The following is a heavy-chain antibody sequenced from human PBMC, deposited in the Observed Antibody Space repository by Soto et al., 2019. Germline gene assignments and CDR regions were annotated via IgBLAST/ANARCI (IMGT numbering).Heavy chain of an antibody. CDR3: ARDEAIDY. V-gene: IGHV3-7*03. Sequence: GGSLRLSCAASGFTFSNYWMSWVRQAPGKGLEWVANIKQDGGDQYYVDSVKGRFSISRDNAKNSLYLQMNSLRAEDTAVYYCARDEAIDYWGQGPLVTLSS. CDR1: GFTFSNYW. J-gene: IGHJ4*02. CDR2: IKQDGGDQ.